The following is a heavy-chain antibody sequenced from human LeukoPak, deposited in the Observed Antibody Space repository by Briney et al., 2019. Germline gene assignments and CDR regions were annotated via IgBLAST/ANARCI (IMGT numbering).Heavy chain of an antibody. V-gene: IGHV1-2*02. Sequence: ASVKVSCRASGYTFTGYYMHWVRQAPGQGLEWMGWINPNSGGTNYAQKFQGRVTMTRDTSISTAYMELSRLRSDDTAVYYCARVPYCSGGSCEDNWFDPWGQGTLVTVSS. D-gene: IGHD2-15*01. CDR3: ARVPYCSGGSCEDNWFDP. J-gene: IGHJ5*02. CDR1: GYTFTGYY. CDR2: INPNSGGT.